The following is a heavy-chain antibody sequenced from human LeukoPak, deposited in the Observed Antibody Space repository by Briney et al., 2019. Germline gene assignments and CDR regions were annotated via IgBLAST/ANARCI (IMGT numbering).Heavy chain of an antibody. CDR2: INHSGST. CDR1: GGSFSGYY. CDR3: ARLTGAGR. D-gene: IGHD1-26*01. J-gene: IGHJ4*02. V-gene: IGHV4-34*01. Sequence: NASETLSLTCAVYGGSFSGYYWSWIRQPPGKGLEWIGEINHSGSTNYNPSLKSRVTISVDTSKNQFSLKLSSVTAADTAVYYCARLTGAGRWGQGTLVTVSS.